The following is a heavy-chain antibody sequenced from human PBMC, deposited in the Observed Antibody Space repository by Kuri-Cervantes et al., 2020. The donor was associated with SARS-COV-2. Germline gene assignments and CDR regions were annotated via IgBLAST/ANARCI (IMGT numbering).Heavy chain of an antibody. CDR2: INPNSGGT. V-gene: IGHV1-2*02. D-gene: IGHD3-3*01. CDR1: GYTFTGYY. J-gene: IGHJ6*03. Sequence: ASVKVSCKASGYTFTGYYMHWVRQAPGQGLEWMGWINPNSGGTNYAQKFQGRVTMTRDTSISTAYMELSRLRAEDTAVYYCARVLSVRFPYYMDVWGKGTTVTVSS. CDR3: ARVLSVRFPYYMDV.